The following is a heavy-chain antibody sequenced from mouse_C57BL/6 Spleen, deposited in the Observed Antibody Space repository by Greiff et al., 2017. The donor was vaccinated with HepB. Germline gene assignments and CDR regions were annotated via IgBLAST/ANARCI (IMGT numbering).Heavy chain of an antibody. Sequence: VQLVESGPELVKPGASVKISCKASGYAFSSSWMNWVKQRPGKGLEWIGRIYPGDGDTNYNGKFKGKATLTADKSSSTAYMQLSSLTSEDSAVYFCAIQTAQASWFAYWGQGTLVTVSA. CDR2: IYPGDGDT. CDR3: AIQTAQASWFAY. J-gene: IGHJ3*01. D-gene: IGHD3-2*02. V-gene: IGHV1-82*01. CDR1: GYAFSSSW.